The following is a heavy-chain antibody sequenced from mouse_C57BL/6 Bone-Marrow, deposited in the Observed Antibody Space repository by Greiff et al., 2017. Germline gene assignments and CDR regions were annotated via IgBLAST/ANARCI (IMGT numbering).Heavy chain of an antibody. Sequence: VQLQPSGAELVRPGTSVKMSCKASGYTFTNYWIGWAKQRPGHGLEWIGDIYPGGGYTNYNEKIKGKATLTADKTSSTAYMQFSSLTSEDSAIYYCAIHGNYSAWFAYWGQGTLVTVSA. CDR1: GYTFTNYW. V-gene: IGHV1-63*01. CDR3: AIHGNYSAWFAY. J-gene: IGHJ3*01. CDR2: IYPGGGYT. D-gene: IGHD2-1*01.